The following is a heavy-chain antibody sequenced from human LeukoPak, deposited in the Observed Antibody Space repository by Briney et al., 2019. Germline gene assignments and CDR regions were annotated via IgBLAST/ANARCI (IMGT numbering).Heavy chain of an antibody. CDR3: ARGSRTLSIVVVTATSTRYYFDY. CDR1: GYTFTSYY. J-gene: IGHJ4*02. V-gene: IGHV1-46*01. D-gene: IGHD2-21*02. CDR2: INPSGGST. Sequence: GASMKVSCKASGYTFTSYYMHWVRQAPGQGLEWMGIINPSGGSTSYAQKFQGRVTMTRDMSTSTVYMELSSLRSEDTAVYYCARGSRTLSIVVVTATSTRYYFDYWGQGTLVTVSS.